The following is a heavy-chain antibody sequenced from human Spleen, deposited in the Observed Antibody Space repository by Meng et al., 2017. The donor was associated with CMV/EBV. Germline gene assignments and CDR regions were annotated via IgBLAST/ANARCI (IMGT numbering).Heavy chain of an antibody. CDR3: ARDFSAVHNWLDS. CDR2: ISSSGSII. Sequence: DYGFSFSDYYMTWIRQAPGKGLEWISYISSSGSIIHYEDSVKGRFTISRDNAKNSLYLQMNNLRVDDTAVYFCARDFSAVHNWLDSWGQGTLVTVSS. D-gene: IGHD1-26*01. J-gene: IGHJ5*01. V-gene: IGHV3-11*04. CDR1: GFSFSDYY.